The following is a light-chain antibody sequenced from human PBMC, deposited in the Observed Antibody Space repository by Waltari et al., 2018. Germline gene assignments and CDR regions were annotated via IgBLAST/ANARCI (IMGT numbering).Light chain of an antibody. Sequence: QSALTQPASVSGSPGQAIIISCPGTGSALGGYDYVSWYQQYPGKAPRLIIYDVYNRPSGVSNRFSGSKSDNTASLTISGLQAEDESVYYCSSYTSSGVVFGGGTKLTVL. V-gene: IGLV2-14*01. CDR1: GSALGGYDY. J-gene: IGLJ2*01. CDR3: SSYTSSGVV. CDR2: DVY.